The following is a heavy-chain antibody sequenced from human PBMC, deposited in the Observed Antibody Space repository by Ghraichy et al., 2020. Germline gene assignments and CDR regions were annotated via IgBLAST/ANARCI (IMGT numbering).Heavy chain of an antibody. CDR1: GFTFSSYA. V-gene: IGHV3-23*01. Sequence: WGSLRLSCAASGFTFSSYAMSWVRQAPGKGLEWVSVITISDIAYYADSVKGRFTISRDNSRSTLYLQMNSVRAEDTAIYYCANNGNLDNWGQGTLVTVSS. CDR3: ANNGNLDN. D-gene: IGHD1-1*01. CDR2: ITISDIA. J-gene: IGHJ4*02.